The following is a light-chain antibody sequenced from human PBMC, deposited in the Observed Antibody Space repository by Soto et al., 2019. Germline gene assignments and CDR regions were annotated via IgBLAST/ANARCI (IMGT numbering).Light chain of an antibody. J-gene: IGLJ1*01. CDR1: SSDVGSYNR. V-gene: IGLV2-18*02. CDR2: EVN. CDR3: SSYTSTSTYV. Sequence: QSVLTQPPSVSGSPGQSVTISCTGTSSDVGSYNRVSWYQQPPGTAPKLMIYEVNNRPSGVPDRFSGSKSGNTASLTISGLQAEDEADYYCSSYTSTSTYVFGPGTKVTV.